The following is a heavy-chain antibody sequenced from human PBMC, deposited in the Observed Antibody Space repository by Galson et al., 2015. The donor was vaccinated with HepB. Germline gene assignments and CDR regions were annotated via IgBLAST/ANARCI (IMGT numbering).Heavy chain of an antibody. CDR3: ARTLRHDGSSSGFDY. CDR2: INPSVGST. Sequence: SVKVSCKASGYTFTSYYMHWVRQAPGQGLEWMGIINPSVGSTSYAQKFQGRVTMTRDTSTSTVYMELSSLRSEDTAMYYCARTLRHDGSSSGFDYWGQGTLVTVSS. V-gene: IGHV1-46*01. D-gene: IGHD6-6*01. CDR1: GYTFTSYY. J-gene: IGHJ4*02.